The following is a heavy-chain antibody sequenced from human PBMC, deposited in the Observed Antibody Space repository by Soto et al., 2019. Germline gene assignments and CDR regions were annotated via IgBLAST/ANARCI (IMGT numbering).Heavy chain of an antibody. J-gene: IGHJ1*01. D-gene: IGHD1-26*01. V-gene: IGHV1-3*01. Sequence: ASVKVSCKASGYTFTSYAMHWVRQAPGQRLEWMGWINAGNGNTKYSQKFQGRVTITRDTSASTAYMELSSLRSEDTAVYYCARDLVRGATTAEYFQHWGQGTLVTVSS. CDR3: ARDLVRGATTAEYFQH. CDR1: GYTFTSYA. CDR2: INAGNGNT.